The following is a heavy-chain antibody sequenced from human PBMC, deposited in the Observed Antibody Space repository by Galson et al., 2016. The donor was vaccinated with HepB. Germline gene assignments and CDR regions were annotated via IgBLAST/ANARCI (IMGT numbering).Heavy chain of an antibody. D-gene: IGHD3-9*01. CDR2: ISSSGITI. CDR1: GFTFGSYE. CDR3: AREPVRLDDLLTGPPKNPDS. V-gene: IGHV3-48*03. Sequence: SLRLSCAASGFTFGSYEMNWVRQAPGKGLEWISYISSSGITIYYADSVKGRFTISRNNAKNSMYLQMNSLRAEDTAVYYCAREPVRLDDLLTGPPKNPDSWGQGTLVTVSS. J-gene: IGHJ5*01.